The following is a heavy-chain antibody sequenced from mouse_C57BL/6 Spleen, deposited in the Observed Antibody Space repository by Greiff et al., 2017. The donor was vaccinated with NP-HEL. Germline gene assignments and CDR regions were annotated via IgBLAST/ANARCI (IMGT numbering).Heavy chain of an antibody. CDR1: GYTFTDYY. CDR2: INPNNGGT. J-gene: IGHJ1*03. D-gene: IGHD2-1*01. V-gene: IGHV1-26*01. Sequence: EVQLQQSGPELVKPGASVKISCKASGYTFTDYYMNWVKQSHGKSLEWIGDINPNNGGTSYNQKFKGKATLTVDKSSSTAYMELRSLTSEDSAVYYCAKGGGYYGNHEGYFDVWGTGTTVTVSS. CDR3: AKGGGYYGNHEGYFDV.